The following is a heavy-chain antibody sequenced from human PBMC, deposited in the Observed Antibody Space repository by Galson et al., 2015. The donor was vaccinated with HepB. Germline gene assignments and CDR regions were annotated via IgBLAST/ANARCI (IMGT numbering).Heavy chain of an antibody. J-gene: IGHJ4*02. CDR2: IKTKADGETT. Sequence: SLRLSCAGSGFKFYKVWMNWVRQAPGKGLEWVGRIKTKADGETTDYAAPVKDRFAISRDDSTKTVYLQMNSLKTEDTAFYYCSTDADFWGQGTLVTVSS. V-gene: IGHV3-15*01. CDR3: STDADF. CDR1: GFKFYKVW.